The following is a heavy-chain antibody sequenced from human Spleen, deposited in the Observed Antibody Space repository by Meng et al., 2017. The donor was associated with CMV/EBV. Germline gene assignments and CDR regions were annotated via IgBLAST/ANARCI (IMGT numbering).Heavy chain of an antibody. CDR2: INMDGSST. Sequence: GGSLRLSCAASGFTFSTYWMQWVRQAPGKGLVWVSRINMDGSSTSYADVVKGRFTISRDNAKNTLYLEMNSLRAEDTAVYYCARHPIVIVPAAMSSYYYGMDVWGQGTTVTVSS. V-gene: IGHV3-74*01. CDR3: ARHPIVIVPAAMSSYYYGMDV. J-gene: IGHJ6*02. D-gene: IGHD2-2*01. CDR1: GFTFSTYW.